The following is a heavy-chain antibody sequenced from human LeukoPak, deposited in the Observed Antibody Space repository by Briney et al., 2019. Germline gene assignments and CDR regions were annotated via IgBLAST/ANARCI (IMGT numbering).Heavy chain of an antibody. CDR3: ARAPPHDYGDYRTFDI. D-gene: IGHD4-17*01. CDR2: ISAYNGNT. V-gene: IGHV1-18*01. CDR1: GFTFTTYG. J-gene: IGHJ3*02. Sequence: GASVKVSCKASGFTFTTYGLSWVRQALGQGLEWMGWISAYNGNTNYEQMLQGRVTMTTDTSTSTAYMELRSLRSDDTAIYYCARAPPHDYGDYRTFDIWGQGTMVAVSS.